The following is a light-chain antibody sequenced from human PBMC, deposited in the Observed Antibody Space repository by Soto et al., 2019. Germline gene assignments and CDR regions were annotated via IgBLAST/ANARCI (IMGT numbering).Light chain of an antibody. Sequence: DIQMTQSPSTLSASVGDRVTITCRARQSISTWLAWYQQKPGKAPKLLIYKPSSLESGVPSRFSGSGSGTEFTLTISSLQPDDFATYYCKQSNSYWKFGQGTKVEVK. CDR1: QSISTW. J-gene: IGKJ1*01. CDR3: KQSNSYWK. CDR2: KPS. V-gene: IGKV1-5*03.